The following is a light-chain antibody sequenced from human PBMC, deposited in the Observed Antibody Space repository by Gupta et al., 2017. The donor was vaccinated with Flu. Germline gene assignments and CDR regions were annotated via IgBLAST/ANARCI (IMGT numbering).Light chain of an antibody. Sequence: TLAWSPGERATPSCRASQSVSSYLAWYQQKPGQAPRLLIYDASNRATGITARFSGSGAGTDFTLTISSLEPEDFAVYYCQQRSNGPPALTFGGGTKVEIK. CDR3: QQRSNGPPALT. J-gene: IGKJ4*01. CDR2: DAS. CDR1: QSVSSY. V-gene: IGKV3-11*01.